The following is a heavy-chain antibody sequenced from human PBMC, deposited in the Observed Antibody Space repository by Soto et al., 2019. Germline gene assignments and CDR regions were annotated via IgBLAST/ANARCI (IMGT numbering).Heavy chain of an antibody. CDR3: ASLPPDIAATNDPFDI. CDR2: IYYSGST. V-gene: IGHV4-31*03. J-gene: IGHJ3*02. Sequence: PSETLSLTCTVSGGSISSGDYYWSWIRQHPGRGLEWIGYIYYSGSTYYNPSLKSRVIISEDTSKNQFSLKLNSVTAADTAVYYCASLPPDIAATNDPFDIWGQGTVVTVSS. D-gene: IGHD5-12*01. CDR1: GGSISSGDYY.